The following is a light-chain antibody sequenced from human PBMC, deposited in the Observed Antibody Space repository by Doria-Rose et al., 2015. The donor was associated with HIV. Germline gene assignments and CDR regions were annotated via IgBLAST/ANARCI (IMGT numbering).Light chain of an antibody. J-gene: IGKJ3*01. CDR2: WAS. CDR3: RQYYDTPS. CDR1: QSLLYTSKNY. V-gene: IGKV4-1*01. Sequence: DIRVTQSPESLGMSLGERATPNCKSNQSLLYTSKNYLAWYQQKPGQPPKLLIYWASTRQSGVPARFSGSGSGTDFTLTISSLEAEDVAVYYCRQYYDTPSFGPGTTVDIK.